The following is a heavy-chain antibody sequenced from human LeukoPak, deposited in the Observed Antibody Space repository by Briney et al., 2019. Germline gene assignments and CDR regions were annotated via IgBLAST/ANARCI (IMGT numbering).Heavy chain of an antibody. CDR3: AKAKVY. V-gene: IGHV3-20*04. J-gene: IGHJ4*02. CDR2: IDWNGGST. Sequence: GGSLRLSCAASGFTFDDYGMNWVRQAPGKGLEWVSDIDWNGGSTGYADSVKGRFTISRDNSKNTLYLQMNSLRAEDTAVYYCAKAKVYWGQGTLVTVSS. CDR1: GFTFDDYG.